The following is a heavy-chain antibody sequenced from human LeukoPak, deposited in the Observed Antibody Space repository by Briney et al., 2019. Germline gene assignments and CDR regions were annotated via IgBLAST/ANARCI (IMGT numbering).Heavy chain of an antibody. V-gene: IGHV3-66*01. CDR2: IYSGGST. CDR1: GFTVSSNY. Sequence: GGSLRLSCAASGFTVSSNYMTWVRQAPGKGLEWVSVIYSGGSTYYADSLKGRSTISRDNSKNTLYLQMNSLRAEDTAVYYCARGLLWFGELSRAFDIWGQGTMVAVSS. J-gene: IGHJ3*02. D-gene: IGHD3-10*01. CDR3: ARGLLWFGELSRAFDI.